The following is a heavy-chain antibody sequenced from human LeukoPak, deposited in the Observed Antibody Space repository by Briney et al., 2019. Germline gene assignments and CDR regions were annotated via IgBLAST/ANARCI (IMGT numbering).Heavy chain of an antibody. CDR3: ARGLYDDNGGF. J-gene: IGHJ3*01. CDR1: GFTVSNNY. D-gene: IGHD3-22*01. V-gene: IGHV3-53*01. Sequence: PGGSLRLSCAASGFTVSNNYMSWVRQAPGRGLEWVSVIYSGGTICYADSVKGRFTISRDNSKNTLFLQMNSLRAEDTAVYYCARGLYDDNGGFWGQGTMVTVSS. CDR2: IYSGGTI.